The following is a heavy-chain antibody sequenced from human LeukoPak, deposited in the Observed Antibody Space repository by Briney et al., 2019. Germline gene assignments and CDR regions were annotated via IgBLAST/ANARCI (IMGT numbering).Heavy chain of an antibody. J-gene: IGHJ4*02. CDR3: ARGSGGSSGYQDFDY. D-gene: IGHD3-22*01. Sequence: GEALKISCKGSGYSFTSYWIGWVRQMPGKGVGWMGIIYPGDSDTRYSPSFQGQVTISADKSISTAYLQWSSLKASDTAMYYCARGSGGSSGYQDFDYWGQGTLVTVSS. V-gene: IGHV5-51*01. CDR1: GYSFTSYW. CDR2: IYPGDSDT.